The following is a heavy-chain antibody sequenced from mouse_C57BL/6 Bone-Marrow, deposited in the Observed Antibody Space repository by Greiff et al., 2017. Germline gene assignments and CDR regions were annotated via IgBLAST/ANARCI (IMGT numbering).Heavy chain of an antibody. D-gene: IGHD1-1*02. CDR1: GFTFSDYG. J-gene: IGHJ4*01. V-gene: IGHV5-17*01. Sequence: EVKLVESGGGLVKPGGSLKLSCAASGFTFSDYGMHWVRQAPEKGLEWVAYISSGSSTIYYADTVKGRFTISSDNAKNTLFLQMTSLRSEDTAMYYCEGGYAMDYWGQGTSVTVSS. CDR2: ISSGSSTI. CDR3: EGGYAMDY.